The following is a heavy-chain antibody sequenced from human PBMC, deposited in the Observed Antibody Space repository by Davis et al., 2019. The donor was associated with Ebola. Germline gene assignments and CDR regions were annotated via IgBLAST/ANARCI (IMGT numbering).Heavy chain of an antibody. V-gene: IGHV3-30-3*01. Sequence: GESLKISCAASGFTFSSYAMHWVRQAPGKGLEWVAVISYDGSNKYYADSVKGRFTISRDNSKNTLYLQMNSLRAEDTAVYYCATRANYYDSSGSLGYYYYGMDVWGQGTTVTVSS. CDR2: ISYDGSNK. J-gene: IGHJ6*02. CDR1: GFTFSSYA. CDR3: ATRANYYDSSGSLGYYYYGMDV. D-gene: IGHD3-22*01.